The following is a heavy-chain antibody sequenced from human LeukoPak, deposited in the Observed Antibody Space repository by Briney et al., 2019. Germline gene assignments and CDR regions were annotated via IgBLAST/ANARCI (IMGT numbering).Heavy chain of an antibody. CDR1: GFTFSSYA. CDR3: ARDLPDDIVVVPAAQDY. Sequence: GGSLRLSCAASGFTFSSYAMSWVRQAPGKGLEWVSAISGSGGSTYYADSVKGRFTISRDNSKNTLYLQMNSLRAEDTAVYYCARDLPDDIVVVPAAQDYWGQGTLVTVSS. J-gene: IGHJ4*02. CDR2: ISGSGGST. D-gene: IGHD2-2*01. V-gene: IGHV3-23*01.